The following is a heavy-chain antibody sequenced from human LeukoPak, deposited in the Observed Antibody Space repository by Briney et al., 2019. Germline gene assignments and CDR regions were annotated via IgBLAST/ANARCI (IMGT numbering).Heavy chain of an antibody. D-gene: IGHD2-21*02. Sequence: GGSLRLSCAASGFTFSSYSMNWVRLAPGKGLEWVSSISSSSSYIYYADSVKGRFTISRDNAKNSLYLQMNSLRAEDTAVYYCAREEAGDFNVFDYWGQGTLVTVSS. CDR1: GFTFSSYS. V-gene: IGHV3-21*01. J-gene: IGHJ4*02. CDR3: AREEAGDFNVFDY. CDR2: ISSSSSYI.